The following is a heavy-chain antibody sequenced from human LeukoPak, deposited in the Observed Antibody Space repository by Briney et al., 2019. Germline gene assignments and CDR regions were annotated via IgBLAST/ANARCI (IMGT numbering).Heavy chain of an antibody. Sequence: GGSLRLSCAASGFTFSSYWMSWVRQAPGKGLEWVANIKQDGSEKYYVDSVKGRFTISRDNAKNSLYLQMNSLRAEDTAVYYCASCIAVADNWFDPWGQGATVTVSS. CDR2: IKQDGSEK. CDR3: ASCIAVADNWFDP. V-gene: IGHV3-7*01. CDR1: GFTFSSYW. D-gene: IGHD6-19*01. J-gene: IGHJ5*01.